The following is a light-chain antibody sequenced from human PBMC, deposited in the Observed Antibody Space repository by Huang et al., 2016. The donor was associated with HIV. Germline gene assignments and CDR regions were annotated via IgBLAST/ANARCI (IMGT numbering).Light chain of an antibody. V-gene: IGKV1-39*01. CDR1: QRISTY. J-gene: IGKJ5*01. CDR3: QQTYSTAIT. Sequence: DIQMTQSPSSLSASVGDRVTITCRASQRISTYLNWYQQKPGEAPKLLIFAASTLQSGVPSTFSGSGSGTDFTLTISSLQPEDFATYYCQQTYSTAITFGQGTRLEIK. CDR2: AAS.